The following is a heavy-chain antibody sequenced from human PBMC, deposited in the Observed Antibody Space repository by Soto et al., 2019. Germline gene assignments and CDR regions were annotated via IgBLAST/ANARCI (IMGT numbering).Heavy chain of an antibody. D-gene: IGHD3-3*01. J-gene: IGHJ5*02. CDR2: INAGNGNT. Sequence: ASVKVSCKASGYTFTSYAMHWVRQAPGQRLEWMGWINAGNGNTKYSQKFQGRVTITRDTSASTAYMELSSLRSEDTAVYYCARSLPYRISHYDFWSGYYLGNWFDPWGQGTLVTVSS. CDR3: ARSLPYRISHYDFWSGYYLGNWFDP. V-gene: IGHV1-3*01. CDR1: GYTFTSYA.